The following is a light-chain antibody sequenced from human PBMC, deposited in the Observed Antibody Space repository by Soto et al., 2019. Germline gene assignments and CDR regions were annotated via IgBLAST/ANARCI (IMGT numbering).Light chain of an antibody. CDR2: DVS. CDR3: CSYAGSYTLV. CDR1: SSDVGGYNY. V-gene: IGLV2-11*01. J-gene: IGLJ3*02. Sequence: QYALTQPRSVSGSPGQSVTIYCTGTSSDVGGYNYVSWYQQHPGKAPKLMIYDVSKRPSGVPDRFSGSKSGNTASLTISGLQAEDEADYYCCSYAGSYTLVFGGGTKVTVL.